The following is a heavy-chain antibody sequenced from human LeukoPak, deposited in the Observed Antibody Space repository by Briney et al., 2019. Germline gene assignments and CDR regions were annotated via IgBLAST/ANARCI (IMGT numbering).Heavy chain of an antibody. CDR2: INHSGST. D-gene: IGHD3-3*01. Sequence: SETLSLTCAVYGGSFSGFYWSWIRQPPGKGLEWIGEINHSGSTNYNPSLKSRVTISVDTSKDQFSLKLSSVTAADTAVYYCARLWRTRGTFGVVHRPFDYWGQGTLVTVSS. J-gene: IGHJ4*02. CDR1: GGSFSGFY. V-gene: IGHV4-34*01. CDR3: ARLWRTRGTFGVVHRPFDY.